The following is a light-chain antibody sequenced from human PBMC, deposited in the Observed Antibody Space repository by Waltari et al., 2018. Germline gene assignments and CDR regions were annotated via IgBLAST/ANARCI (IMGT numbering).Light chain of an antibody. V-gene: IGKV2-30*01. CDR1: QSLVYSDGNTY. CDR3: MQGTHWPLYT. J-gene: IGKJ2*01. CDR2: KVS. Sequence: DVVMTQSPLSLPVTLGQPASISCRSSQSLVYSDGNTYLSWFQQGPGQSPRRLIYKVSNRASGVPDRLSGSGSGTDFTLRITRVEAEDVGFYYCMQGTHWPLYTFGQGTKLEIK.